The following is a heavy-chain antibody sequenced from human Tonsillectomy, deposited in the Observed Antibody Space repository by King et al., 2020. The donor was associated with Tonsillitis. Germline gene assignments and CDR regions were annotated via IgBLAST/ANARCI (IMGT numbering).Heavy chain of an antibody. CDR2: IGGSGDTT. V-gene: IGHV3-23*01. Sequence: VQLLESGGGLVQPGGSLRLPCRASRFTFSSHAMSWVRQAPGKGLEWVSFIGGSGDTTFYADSVKGRFTISRDNSKNTVYVDMTSLRAEDTAIYYCAKDRGFGYVLGYYFDYWGRGTLVTVSS. J-gene: IGHJ4*02. D-gene: IGHD2-2*03. CDR1: RFTFSSHA. CDR3: AKDRGFGYVLGYYFDY.